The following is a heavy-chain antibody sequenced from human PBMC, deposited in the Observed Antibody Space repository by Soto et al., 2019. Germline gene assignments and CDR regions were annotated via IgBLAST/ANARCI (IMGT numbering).Heavy chain of an antibody. D-gene: IGHD3-10*01. CDR3: ARGKGRSITMVRGAIPYYYYGMDV. J-gene: IGHJ6*02. Sequence: SETLSLTCAVYGGSFSGYYWSWIRQPPGKGLEWIGEINHSGSTNYNPSLKSRVTISVDTSKNQFSLKLSSVTAADTAVYYCARGKGRSITMVRGAIPYYYYGMDVWGQGTTVTVSS. CDR1: GGSFSGYY. V-gene: IGHV4-34*01. CDR2: INHSGST.